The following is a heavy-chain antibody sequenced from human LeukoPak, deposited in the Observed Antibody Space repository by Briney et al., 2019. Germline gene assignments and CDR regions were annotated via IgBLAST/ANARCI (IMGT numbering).Heavy chain of an antibody. CDR3: ARDPIYDSSGYDNY. D-gene: IGHD3-22*01. CDR2: INASGGST. CDR1: GYTSTSYY. J-gene: IGHJ4*02. V-gene: IGHV1-46*01. Sequence: ASVKVSCKASGYTSTSYYMHWVRQAPGQGLEWMGIINASGGSTSYVQKFQDRITMTRDTSTSTVYMELSSQRSEDTAVYYCARDPIYDSSGYDNYWGQGTLVTVSS.